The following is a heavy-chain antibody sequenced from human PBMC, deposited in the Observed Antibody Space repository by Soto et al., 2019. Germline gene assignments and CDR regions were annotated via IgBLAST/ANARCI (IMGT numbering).Heavy chain of an antibody. V-gene: IGHV3-30*18. J-gene: IGHJ6*02. Sequence: QVQLVESGGGVVQPGWCLRLSCAASGFSISDYGMEWVRQAPGKGLEWVALISYDGSNTYYADSVKGRFTISRDNSKDTLFLQMTGLRREDTAVYYCAKGAGDRLSLGMDVWGQGTTVTVSS. CDR3: AKGAGDRLSLGMDV. CDR2: ISYDGSNT. CDR1: GFSISDYG. D-gene: IGHD1-26*01.